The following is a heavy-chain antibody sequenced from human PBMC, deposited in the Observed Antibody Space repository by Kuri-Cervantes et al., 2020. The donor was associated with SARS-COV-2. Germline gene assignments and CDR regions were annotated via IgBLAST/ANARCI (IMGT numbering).Heavy chain of an antibody. D-gene: IGHD2-8*01. CDR3: ARGARKKLINIVLMVYARDYGMDV. CDR1: GYTFTSYA. V-gene: IGHV1-69*06. CDR2: IIPIFGTA. J-gene: IGHJ6*02. Sequence: SVKVSCKASGYTFTSYAISWVRQAPGQGLEWMGGIIPIFGTANYAQKFQGRVTITADKSTSTAYMELSSLRSEDTAVYYCARGARKKLINIVLMVYARDYGMDVWGQGTTVTVSS.